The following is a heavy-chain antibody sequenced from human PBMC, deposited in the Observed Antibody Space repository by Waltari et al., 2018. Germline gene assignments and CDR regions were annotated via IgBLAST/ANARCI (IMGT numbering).Heavy chain of an antibody. CDR1: GFTFSGSA. CDR3: TRQVSYYYYYGMDV. CDR2: IRSKANSYAT. D-gene: IGHD2-8*01. V-gene: IGHV3-73*01. Sequence: EVQLVESGGGLVQPGGSRKLSCAASGFTFSGSAMHWVRQASGKGLEWVGRIRSKANSYATAYAASVKGRFTISRDDSKNTAYLQMNSLKTEDTAVYYCTRQVSYYYYYGMDVWGQGTTVTVSS. J-gene: IGHJ6*02.